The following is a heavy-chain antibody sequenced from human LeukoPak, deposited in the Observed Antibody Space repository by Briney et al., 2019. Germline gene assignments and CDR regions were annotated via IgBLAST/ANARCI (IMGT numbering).Heavy chain of an antibody. J-gene: IGHJ4*02. V-gene: IGHV1-18*01. CDR3: ARDRYCSGGSCYSTRDY. CDR2: ISAYNGNT. D-gene: IGHD2-15*01. CDR1: GYTFTSYG. Sequence: ASVKVSCKASGYTFTSYGISWVRQAPGQGLEWMGWISAYNGNTNYAQRLQGRVTMTTDTSTSTAYMELRSLRSDDTAVYYCARDRYCSGGSCYSTRDYWGQGTLVTVSS.